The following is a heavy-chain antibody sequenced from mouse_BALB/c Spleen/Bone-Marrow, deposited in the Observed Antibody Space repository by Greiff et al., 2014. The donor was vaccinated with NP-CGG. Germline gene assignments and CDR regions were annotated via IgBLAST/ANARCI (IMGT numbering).Heavy chain of an antibody. Sequence: VQLQQSGAELVKPGASVKLSCTASGFNIKDTYMHWVKQRPEQGLEWIGRIDPANGNTKYDPKFQGKATITADTSSNTAYLQLSSLTSEDTAVYYCARGLLQYYYAMDHWGQGTSVTVSS. CDR1: GFNIKDTY. J-gene: IGHJ4*01. CDR3: ARGLLQYYYAMDH. D-gene: IGHD2-3*01. V-gene: IGHV14-3*02. CDR2: IDPANGNT.